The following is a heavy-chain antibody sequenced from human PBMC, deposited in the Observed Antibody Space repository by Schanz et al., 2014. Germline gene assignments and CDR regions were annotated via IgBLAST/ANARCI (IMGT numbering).Heavy chain of an antibody. CDR1: GFIFSSYG. Sequence: QVQLVESGGGAVQPGRSLRLSCAASGFIFSSYGLHWVRQAPGKGLEWVAFIWYDGSNKYYADSVKGRFTISRDNSKNTLYLQMNSLRAEDTSVYFCARVRRRIATPSAPSVRNYYYYAMDVWGQGTTVTVSS. CDR2: IWYDGSNK. D-gene: IGHD6-13*01. V-gene: IGHV3-33*01. CDR3: ARVRRRIATPSAPSVRNYYYYAMDV. J-gene: IGHJ6*02.